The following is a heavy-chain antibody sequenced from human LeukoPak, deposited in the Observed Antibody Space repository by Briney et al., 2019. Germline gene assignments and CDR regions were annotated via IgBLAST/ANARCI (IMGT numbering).Heavy chain of an antibody. J-gene: IGHJ4*02. Sequence: PGGSLRLSCAASGFTFNYYAMTWVRQAPGKGLEWVSSISTRSTYIYYADSLKGRFTISRDNAKNSLYLQMNSLRAEDTAVYYCARDKYSYWGQGTLVTVSS. CDR2: ISTRSTYI. CDR1: GFTFNYYA. D-gene: IGHD2/OR15-2a*01. V-gene: IGHV3-21*01. CDR3: ARDKYSY.